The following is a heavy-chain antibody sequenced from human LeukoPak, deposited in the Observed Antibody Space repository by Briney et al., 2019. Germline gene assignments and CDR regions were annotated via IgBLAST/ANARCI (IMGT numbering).Heavy chain of an antibody. Sequence: GGSLRLSCAASGFTFSSYAMSWVRQAPGKGLEWVSAISGSGGSTYYSDPVKGGFTTSRDNSKNTLYLKMTSLRAEDTAVYYCAKDRKGLMITFGGVIVGLRDYWGQGTLVTVSS. D-gene: IGHD3-16*02. CDR2: ISGSGGST. CDR3: AKDRKGLMITFGGVIVGLRDY. J-gene: IGHJ4*02. V-gene: IGHV3-23*01. CDR1: GFTFSSYA.